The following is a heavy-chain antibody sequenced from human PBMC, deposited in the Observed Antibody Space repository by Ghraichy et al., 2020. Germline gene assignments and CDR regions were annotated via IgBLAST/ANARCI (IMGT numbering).Heavy chain of an antibody. J-gene: IGHJ3*02. V-gene: IGHV4-59*08. CDR1: GGSISSYY. D-gene: IGHD3-22*01. Sequence: SETLSLTCTVSGGSISSYYWSWIRQPPGKGLEWIGYIYYSGSTNYNPSLKSRVTISVDTSKNQFSLKLSSVTAADTAVYYCASSSVLLYYYDSSGYIPTAFDIWGQGTMVTVSS. CDR2: IYYSGST. CDR3: ASSSVLLYYYDSSGYIPTAFDI.